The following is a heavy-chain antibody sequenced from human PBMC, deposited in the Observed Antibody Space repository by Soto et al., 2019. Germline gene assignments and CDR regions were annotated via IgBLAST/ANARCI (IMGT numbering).Heavy chain of an antibody. V-gene: IGHV1-18*04. CDR3: ARVAAMVTSSRFDY. CDR1: GYTFTSYG. Sequence: ASVKVSCKASGYTFTSYGISWVRQAPGQGLEWMGWISAYNGNTNYAQKLQGRVTMTTDTSTSTAYMELRSLRSDDTAVYYCARVAAMVTSSRFDYWGQGTLVTVSA. D-gene: IGHD5-18*01. J-gene: IGHJ4*02. CDR2: ISAYNGNT.